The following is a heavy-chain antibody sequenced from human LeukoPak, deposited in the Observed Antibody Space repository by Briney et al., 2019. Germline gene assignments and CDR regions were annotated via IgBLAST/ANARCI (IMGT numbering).Heavy chain of an antibody. V-gene: IGHV3-53*01. CDR1: GLTVXXXX. Sequence: GGSLRLXXAASGLTVXXXXXXXXXQXXXXXXXWXSXIYSVGSTXXAXSVXXRFTXXXXXSKNTLYLQMNSLRAEDTAVYYCASGRYYFDYWGQGTLVTVSS. CDR3: ASGRYYFDY. J-gene: IGHJ4*02. CDR2: IYSVGST.